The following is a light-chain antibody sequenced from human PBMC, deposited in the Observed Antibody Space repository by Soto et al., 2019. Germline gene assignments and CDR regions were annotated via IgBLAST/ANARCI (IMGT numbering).Light chain of an antibody. J-gene: IGLJ1*01. CDR2: DVS. CDR3: SSYTSSSTLLYV. CDR1: SSDVDGYNY. V-gene: IGLV2-14*01. Sequence: QSVLTQPASVSGSPGRSITISCTGTSSDVDGYNYVSWYQQHPGKAPKLMIYDVSNRPSGVSNRFSGSKSGNTASLTISGLQAEDEADYYCSSYTSSSTLLYVFGTGTKVTVL.